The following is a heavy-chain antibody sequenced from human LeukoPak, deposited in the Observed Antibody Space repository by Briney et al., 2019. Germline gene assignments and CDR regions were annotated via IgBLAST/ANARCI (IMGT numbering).Heavy chain of an antibody. CDR2: ISSSSSYI. CDR1: GFTFSSYS. V-gene: IGHV3-21*01. D-gene: IGHD6-13*01. J-gene: IGHJ5*02. CDR3: ARGYTKGYSSSWSTSNWFDP. Sequence: PGGSLRLSCAASGFTFSSYSMNWVRQAPGKGLEWVSSISSSSSYIYYADSVKGRFTISRDNAKNSLYLQMNSLRAEDTAVYYCARGYTKGYSSSWSTSNWFDPWGQGTLVTVSS.